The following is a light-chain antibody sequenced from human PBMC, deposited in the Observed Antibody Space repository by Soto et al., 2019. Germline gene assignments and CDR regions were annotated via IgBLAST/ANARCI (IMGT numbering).Light chain of an antibody. J-gene: IGKJ5*01. CDR2: DAS. CDR1: ESVSRN. Sequence: EVVMTQSPATLSVSPGERATLSCRASESVSRNLSWYQQKPGQAPRLLSYDASTKATGIPDRFSGGGSGTEFTLTISSLQSEDFVVDYCQQYNSWPPITFGQGTRLEI. V-gene: IGKV3-15*01. CDR3: QQYNSWPPIT.